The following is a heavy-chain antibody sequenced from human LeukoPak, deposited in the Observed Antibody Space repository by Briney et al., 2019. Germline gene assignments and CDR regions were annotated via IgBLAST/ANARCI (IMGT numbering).Heavy chain of an antibody. D-gene: IGHD2-15*01. CDR1: GFTFNNYA. Sequence: GGSLRLSCAASGFTFNNYAMSWVRQAPGKGLEWVSAISASGGGTNYADSVKGRFIISRDNSKNTLYLQMNSLRAEDTAVYYRAKDPQRYCSGGSCLYFDYWGQGTLVTVSS. V-gene: IGHV3-23*01. J-gene: IGHJ4*02. CDR3: AKDPQRYCSGGSCLYFDY. CDR2: ISASGGGT.